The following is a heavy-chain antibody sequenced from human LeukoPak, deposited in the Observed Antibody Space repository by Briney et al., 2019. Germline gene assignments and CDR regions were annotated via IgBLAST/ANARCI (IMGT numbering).Heavy chain of an antibody. CDR1: GGSISSSSYY. V-gene: IGHV4-39*07. CDR2: IYYSGST. J-gene: IGHJ3*02. Sequence: SETLSLTCTVSGGSISSSSYYWGWIRQPPGKGLEWIGSIYYSGSTYYNPSLKSRVTISVDTSKNQFSLKLSSVTAADTAVYYCARAWRRDGYNSYDAFDIWGQGTMVTVSS. D-gene: IGHD5-24*01. CDR3: ARAWRRDGYNSYDAFDI.